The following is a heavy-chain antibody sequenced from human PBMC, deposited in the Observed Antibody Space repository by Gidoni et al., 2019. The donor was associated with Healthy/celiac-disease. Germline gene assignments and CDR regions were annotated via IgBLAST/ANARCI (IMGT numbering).Heavy chain of an antibody. CDR3: ARGYGAAGIGY. CDR1: GCTFSSYA. V-gene: IGHV1-69*06. J-gene: IGHJ4*02. Sequence: EVKKPGSSVKVSCKASGCTFSSYAISWVRQAPGQGLEWMGGIIPIFGTANYAQKFQGRVTITADKSTSTAYMELSRLRSEDTAVYYRARGYGAAGIGYWGQGTLVTVSS. D-gene: IGHD6-13*01. CDR2: IIPIFGTA.